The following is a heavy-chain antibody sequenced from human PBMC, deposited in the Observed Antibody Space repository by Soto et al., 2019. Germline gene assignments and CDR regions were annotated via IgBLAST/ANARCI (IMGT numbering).Heavy chain of an antibody. V-gene: IGHV3-64D*06. CDR3: VKQAHGLGGVAFDY. J-gene: IGHJ4*02. Sequence: EVQLVESGGGLVQPGGSLRLSCSASGFIFSESTIYWVRQVPGKGLEAISAVSTSGRSTYYADSVKDRFTISRDNSKNKLFLQMGSLRPEDTAIYYCVKQAHGLGGVAFDYWGQGTQVTVAS. CDR2: VSTSGRST. D-gene: IGHD3-16*01. CDR1: GFIFSEST.